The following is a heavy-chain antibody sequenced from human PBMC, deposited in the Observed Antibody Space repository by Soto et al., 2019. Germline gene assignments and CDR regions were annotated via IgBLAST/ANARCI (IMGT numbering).Heavy chain of an antibody. V-gene: IGHV3-30-3*01. CDR2: ISYDGSNK. J-gene: IGHJ6*02. D-gene: IGHD6-19*01. Sequence: GGSLRLSCAASGFTFSSYAMHWVRQAPGKGLEWVAVISYDGSNKYYADSVKGRFTISRDNCKNTLYLQMNSLRAEDTAVYYCARGKAVAVTPPAYYYGMDVCGQGTTVTVSS. CDR1: GFTFSSYA. CDR3: ARGKAVAVTPPAYYYGMDV.